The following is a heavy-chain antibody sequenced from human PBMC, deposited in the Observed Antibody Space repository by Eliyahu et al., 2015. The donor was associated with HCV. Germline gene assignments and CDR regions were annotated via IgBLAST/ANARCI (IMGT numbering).Heavy chain of an antibody. Sequence: EVQLVESGGGLVKPGGSXRLSCAASGFTFXXYRMNWVRQAPGRGLGWVSSVSGSSTYIYYAASLKGRFTISRDNARNSLYLQMNSLTAEDTALYYCARADALSSSSWPPFDFWGQGTLVTVSS. V-gene: IGHV3-21*01. J-gene: IGHJ4*02. CDR1: GFTFXXYR. CDR3: ARADALSSSSWPPFDF. D-gene: IGHD6-13*01. CDR2: VSGSSTYI.